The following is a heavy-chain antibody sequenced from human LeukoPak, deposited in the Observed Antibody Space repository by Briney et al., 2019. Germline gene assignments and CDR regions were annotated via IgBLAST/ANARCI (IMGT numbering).Heavy chain of an antibody. CDR3: TPPADSGWYNH. Sequence: GGSLRLSCAASGFTFSSYAMSWVRQAPGKGLEWVSVISRNGAHPYYIDSVRDRFTVSRDNSKNIMYLQMNSLRAEDAALYYCTPPADSGWYNHWGQGTLVTVSS. V-gene: IGHV3-23*01. D-gene: IGHD6-19*01. J-gene: IGHJ4*02. CDR2: ISRNGAHP. CDR1: GFTFSSYA.